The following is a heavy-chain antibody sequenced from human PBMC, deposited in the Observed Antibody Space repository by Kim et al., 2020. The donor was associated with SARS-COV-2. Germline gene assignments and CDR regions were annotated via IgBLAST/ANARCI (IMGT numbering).Heavy chain of an antibody. J-gene: IGHJ5*02. CDR3: ARWVGWSGYPVSFDP. CDR2: ITQTGVT. V-gene: IGHV4-34*01. D-gene: IGHD3-3*01. CDR1: GGSLSGYY. Sequence: SETLSLSCDVYGGSLSGYYWTWVRQPPGKALEWIGEITQTGVTNYNPSLKSRVHMSVDASNNRFFLNLGSVTVADTGFYYCARWVGWSGYPVSFDPSG.